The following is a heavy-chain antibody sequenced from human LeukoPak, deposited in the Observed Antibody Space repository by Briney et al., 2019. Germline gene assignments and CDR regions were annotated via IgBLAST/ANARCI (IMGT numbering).Heavy chain of an antibody. V-gene: IGHV4-34*01. CDR2: INHSGST. D-gene: IGHD2-2*01. CDR3: ATKYCSSTSCHYFDY. J-gene: IGHJ4*02. Sequence: PSETLSLTCAVHGGSFSGYYWSWIRQPPGKGLEWIGEINHSGSTNYNPSLKSRVTISVDTSKNQFSLKLSSVTAADTAVYYCATKYCSSTSCHYFDYWGQGTLVTVSS. CDR1: GGSFSGYY.